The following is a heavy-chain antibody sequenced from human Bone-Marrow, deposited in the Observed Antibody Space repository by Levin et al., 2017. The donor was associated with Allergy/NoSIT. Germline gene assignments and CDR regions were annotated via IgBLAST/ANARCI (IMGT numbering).Heavy chain of an antibody. Sequence: SETLSLTCTVSGGSISSGSYYWSWIRQPAGKGLEWIGRIYTSGSTNYNPSLKSRVTISVDTSKNQFSLKLSSVTAADTAVYYCARTKYGPNWFDPWGQGTLVTVSS. CDR2: IYTSGST. CDR3: ARTKYGPNWFDP. D-gene: IGHD2-8*01. CDR1: GGSISSGSYY. J-gene: IGHJ5*02. V-gene: IGHV4-61*02.